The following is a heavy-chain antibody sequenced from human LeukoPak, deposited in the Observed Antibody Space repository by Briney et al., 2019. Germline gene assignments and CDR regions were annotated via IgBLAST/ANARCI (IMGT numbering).Heavy chain of an antibody. CDR1: GGSISSSNW. V-gene: IGHV4-4*02. CDR3: ARGNRYSYGYFGYFDY. J-gene: IGHJ4*02. CDR2: IYHSGST. D-gene: IGHD5-18*01. Sequence: SGTLSLTCAVSGGSISSSNWWSWVRQPPGKGLEWIGEIYHSGSTNYNPSLKNRVTISVDTSKNQFSLKLSSVTAADTAVYYCARGNRYSYGYFGYFDYWGQGTLVTVSS.